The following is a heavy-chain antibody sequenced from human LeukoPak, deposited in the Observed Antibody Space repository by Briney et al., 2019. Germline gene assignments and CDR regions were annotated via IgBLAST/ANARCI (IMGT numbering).Heavy chain of an antibody. D-gene: IGHD1-1*01. CDR2: MNPNSGNT. CDR3: ARAETGTTFVDY. V-gene: IGHV1-8*01. CDR1: GYTFTSYD. Sequence: ASVKVSCKASGYTFTSYDINWVRQATGQGLEWMGWMNPNSGNTGYAQKFQGRVTMTRNTSISTAYMEQSSLRSEDTAVYYCARAETGTTFVDYWGQGTLVTVSS. J-gene: IGHJ4*02.